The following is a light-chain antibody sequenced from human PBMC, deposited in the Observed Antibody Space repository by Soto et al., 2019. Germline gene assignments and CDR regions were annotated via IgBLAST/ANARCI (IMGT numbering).Light chain of an antibody. CDR2: GAS. V-gene: IGKV3-15*01. Sequence: EIVMTQSLATLSVSPGERATLSCRASQSVSSALAWYQQKPGQAPRLLIYGASSRATGIPARFSGSGSGTEFTLTISSLQSEDFAVYYCQQYNNWPPWTFGQGTKVEFK. J-gene: IGKJ1*01. CDR1: QSVSSA. CDR3: QQYNNWPPWT.